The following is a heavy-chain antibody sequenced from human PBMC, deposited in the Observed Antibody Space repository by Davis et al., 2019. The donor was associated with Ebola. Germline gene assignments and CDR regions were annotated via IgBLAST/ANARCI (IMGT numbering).Heavy chain of an antibody. CDR3: ASSYSSVLPNV. CDR1: GYTFTSYA. D-gene: IGHD6-19*01. Sequence: AASVKVSCKASGYTFTSYAMHWVRQAPGQRLEWMGWINAGNGNTKYSQKFQGRVTMTRDTSTSTVYMELSSLRSEDTAVYYCASSYSSVLPNVWGQGTTVTVSS. J-gene: IGHJ6*02. V-gene: IGHV1-3*01. CDR2: INAGNGNT.